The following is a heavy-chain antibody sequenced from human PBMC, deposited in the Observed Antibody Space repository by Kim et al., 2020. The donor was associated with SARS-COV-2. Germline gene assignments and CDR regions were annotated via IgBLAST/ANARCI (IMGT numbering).Heavy chain of an antibody. CDR2: IYYTGDA. J-gene: IGHJ4*02. D-gene: IGHD3-3*01. CDR1: GGSLSFHY. CDR3: ASTDDERAFEY. Sequence: SETLSLTCAISGGSLSFHYWSWVRQPPGGRLEWIGYIYYTGDATYNPSLKSRVTFSMDTSKKEFSLKLTSVTAADTAVYYCASTDDERAFEYWGQGILVTVSS. V-gene: IGHV4-59*11.